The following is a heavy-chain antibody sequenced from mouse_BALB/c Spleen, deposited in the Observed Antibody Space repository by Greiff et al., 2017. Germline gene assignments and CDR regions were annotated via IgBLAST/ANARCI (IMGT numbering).Heavy chain of an antibody. V-gene: IGHV2-6-4*01. CDR3: ARNDDYDPWFAY. J-gene: IGHJ3*01. CDR1: GFSLSRYS. Sequence: VKLVESGPGLVAPSQSLSITCTVSGFSLSRYSVHWVRQPPGKGLEWLGMIWGGGSTDYNSALKSRLSISKDNSKSQVFLKMNSLQTDDTAMYYCARNDDYDPWFAYWGQGTLVTVSA. D-gene: IGHD2-4*01. CDR2: IWGGGST.